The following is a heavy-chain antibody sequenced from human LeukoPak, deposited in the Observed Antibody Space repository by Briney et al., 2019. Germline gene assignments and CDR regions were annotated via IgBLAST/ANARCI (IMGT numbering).Heavy chain of an antibody. Sequence: SETLSLTCTVSGGSISSGDYYWSWIRQPPGKGLEWIGYIYYSGSTYYNPSLKSRVTISVDTSKNQFSLKLSSVTAAGTAVYYCARSYSSSWYGWFDPWGQGTLVTVSS. CDR1: GGSISSGDYY. CDR3: ARSYSSSWYGWFDP. J-gene: IGHJ5*02. D-gene: IGHD6-13*01. V-gene: IGHV4-30-4*08. CDR2: IYYSGST.